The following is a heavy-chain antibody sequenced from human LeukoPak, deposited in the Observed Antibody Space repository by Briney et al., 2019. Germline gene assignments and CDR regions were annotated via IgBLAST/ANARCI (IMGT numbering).Heavy chain of an antibody. D-gene: IGHD3-3*01. CDR2: IRYDGSNK. CDR1: GFTFSSYG. Sequence: PGGSLRLSCAASGFTFSSYGMHWVRQAPDKGLEWVAFIRYDGSNKYYADSVKGRFTISRDNSKNTLYLQMNSLRAEDTAVYYCPKATAIFGVVIYNAFDIWGQGTMVTVSS. J-gene: IGHJ3*02. CDR3: PKATAIFGVVIYNAFDI. V-gene: IGHV3-30*02.